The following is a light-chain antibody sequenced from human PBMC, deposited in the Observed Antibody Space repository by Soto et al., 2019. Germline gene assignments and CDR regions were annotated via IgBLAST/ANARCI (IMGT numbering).Light chain of an antibody. J-gene: IGKJ1*01. CDR2: GAS. V-gene: IGKV3-15*01. CDR3: QQYNNWPQT. Sequence: EIVVTQSPATLSVSPGERATLSCRASQSVSSNLAWYQQKPGQAPRLLIYGASTRATGIPARFSGSGSGTKFTLTISSLQSEDFAVYYCQQYNNWPQTFGQGTKV. CDR1: QSVSSN.